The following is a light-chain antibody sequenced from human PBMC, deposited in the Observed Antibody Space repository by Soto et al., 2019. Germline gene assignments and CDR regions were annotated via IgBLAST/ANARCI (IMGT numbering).Light chain of an antibody. CDR3: SSYTTSNTRQIV. J-gene: IGLJ1*01. CDR1: SSDVGGYNY. V-gene: IGLV2-14*03. CDR2: DVS. Sequence: QSVLTQPASVSGSPGQSITISCTGTSSDVGGYNYVSWYQHHPGKAPKLMIYDVSNRPSGISNRFSGSKSGNTASLTISGLQPEDECDYYCSSYTTSNTRQIVFGTGTKLTVL.